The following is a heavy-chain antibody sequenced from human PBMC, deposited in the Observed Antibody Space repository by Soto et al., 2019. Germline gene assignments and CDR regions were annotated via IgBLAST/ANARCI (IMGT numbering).Heavy chain of an antibody. CDR3: AKSSTWAAATGGGDY. V-gene: IGHV3-23*01. D-gene: IGHD2-15*01. CDR1: GFTFSSYA. J-gene: IGHJ4*02. Sequence: PGGSMRLSCAASGFTFSSYAMSWVRQAPGKGLEWVSAISGSGGSTYYADSVKGRFTISRDNSKNTLYLQMNSLRAEDTAVYYCAKSSTWAAATGGGDYWGQGTLVTVSS. CDR2: ISGSGGST.